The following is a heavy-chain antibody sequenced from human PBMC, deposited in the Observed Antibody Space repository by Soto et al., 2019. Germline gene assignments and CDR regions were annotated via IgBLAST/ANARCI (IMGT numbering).Heavy chain of an antibody. CDR3: ATMGTPVTGLYYFDY. Sequence: SETLSLTCTVSGGSISSGDYYWSWIRQPPGKGLEWIGYIYYSGSTYYNPSLRSRVSISVDTSKNQFSLDLSSVTAADTAVYYCATMGTPVTGLYYFDYWGQGTLVTVSS. V-gene: IGHV4-30-4*01. D-gene: IGHD4-17*01. CDR1: GGSISSGDYY. CDR2: IYYSGST. J-gene: IGHJ4*02.